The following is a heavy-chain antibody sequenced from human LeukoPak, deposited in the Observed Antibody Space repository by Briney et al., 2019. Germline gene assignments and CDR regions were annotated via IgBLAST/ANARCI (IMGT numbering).Heavy chain of an antibody. J-gene: IGHJ4*02. V-gene: IGHV3-53*01. Sequence: GGSLRLSCAASGFTVITNDMTWVRQAPGQGLEWVSVLYSDGNKKYADSVQGRFTISRDNSKNTLYLEMNSLSPDDTAVYYCARGVEPLAANTLAYWGQGTLVTVSS. CDR2: LYSDGNK. D-gene: IGHD1-14*01. CDR3: ARGVEPLAANTLAY. CDR1: GFTVITND.